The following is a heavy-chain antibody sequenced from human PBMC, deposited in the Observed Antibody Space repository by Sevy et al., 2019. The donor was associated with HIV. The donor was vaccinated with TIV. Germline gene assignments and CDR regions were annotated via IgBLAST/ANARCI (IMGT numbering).Heavy chain of an antibody. CDR3: AKESVSWYLDF. CDR2: ISYDGDSK. CDR1: GFTFSRNG. J-gene: IGHJ4*02. D-gene: IGHD6-13*01. Sequence: GESLNISCSASGFTFSRNGMHWVRQVPGKGLEWVALISYDGDSKNYADSVKGRFTISRDNSKNTVYLHMNSLRSEDTAVYYCAKESVSWYLDFWGQGTLVTVSS. V-gene: IGHV3-30*18.